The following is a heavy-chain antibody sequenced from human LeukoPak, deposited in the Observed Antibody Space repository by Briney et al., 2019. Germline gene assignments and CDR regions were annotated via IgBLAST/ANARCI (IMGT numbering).Heavy chain of an antibody. CDR2: ISAYNGNT. D-gene: IGHD3-10*01. V-gene: IGHV1-18*01. CDR3: ARASGTMVRGVYSDY. Sequence: GASVKVSCKASGYTFTSYGISWVRQAPGQGLEWMGWISAYNGNTNYAQKLQGRVTMTTDRSTSTAYMELRSLRSDDTAVYYCARASGTMVRGVYSDYWGQGTLVTVSS. CDR1: GYTFTSYG. J-gene: IGHJ4*02.